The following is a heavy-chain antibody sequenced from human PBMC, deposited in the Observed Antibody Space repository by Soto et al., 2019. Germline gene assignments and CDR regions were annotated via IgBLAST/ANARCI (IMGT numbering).Heavy chain of an antibody. CDR1: GGTFSSYA. CDR2: IIPIFGTA. J-gene: IGHJ5*02. CDR3: ASHPEAFWSGYYNRFDP. D-gene: IGHD3-3*01. V-gene: IGHV1-69*13. Sequence: ASVKVSCKASGGTFSSYAISWVRQAPGQGLEWMGGIIPIFGTANYAQKFQGRVTITADESTSTAYMELSSLRSEDTAVYYCASHPEAFWSGYYNRFDPWGQRTMVTVSS.